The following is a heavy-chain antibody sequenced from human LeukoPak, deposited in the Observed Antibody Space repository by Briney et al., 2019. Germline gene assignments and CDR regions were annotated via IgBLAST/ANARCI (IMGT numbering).Heavy chain of an antibody. J-gene: IGHJ4*02. CDR2: IVVGSGNT. CDR3: ARRGGYDSSGYYYLDY. V-gene: IGHV1-58*02. Sequence: SVKVSCKASGFTFTSSAMQWVRQARGQRLEWIGWIVVGSGNTNYAQKFQGRVTITTNESTSTAYMELSSLRSEDTAVYYCARRGGYDSSGYYYLDYWAQGPLVTVSS. CDR1: GFTFTSSA. D-gene: IGHD3-22*01.